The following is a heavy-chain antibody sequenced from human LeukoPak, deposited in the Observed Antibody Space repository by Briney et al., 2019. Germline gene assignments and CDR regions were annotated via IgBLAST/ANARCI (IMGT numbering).Heavy chain of an antibody. D-gene: IGHD1-7*01. Sequence: GGSLRLSCAASGFTFSSYSMNWVRQAPGKGLEWVSSISSNGSYIYYAGSVKGRFTISRDNAKNSLYLQMNSLSADDTALYYCARDRRTGTTPDSFDIWGQGTMVTVSS. CDR1: GFTFSSYS. V-gene: IGHV3-21*01. CDR2: ISSNGSYI. CDR3: ARDRRTGTTPDSFDI. J-gene: IGHJ3*02.